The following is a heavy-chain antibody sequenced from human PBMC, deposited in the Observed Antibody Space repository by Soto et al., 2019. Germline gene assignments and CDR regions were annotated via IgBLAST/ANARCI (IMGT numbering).Heavy chain of an antibody. V-gene: IGHV3-74*01. CDR2: INSDGSST. J-gene: IGHJ6*02. CDR3: ARDCISTSCYAWYYYYYGMDV. CDR1: GFTFSSYW. Sequence: SLRLSCAASGFTFSSYWMHWVRQAPGKGLVWVSRINSDGSSTSYADSVKGRFTISRDNAKNTLYLQMNSLRAEDTAVYYCARDCISTSCYAWYYYYYGMDVWGQGTTVTVSS. D-gene: IGHD2-2*01.